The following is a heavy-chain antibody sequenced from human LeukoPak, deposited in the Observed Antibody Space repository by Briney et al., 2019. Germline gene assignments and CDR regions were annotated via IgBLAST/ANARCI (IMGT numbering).Heavy chain of an antibody. J-gene: IGHJ4*02. D-gene: IGHD4-17*01. CDR1: GFSLNNAW. CDR2: IKTKVNGGTT. Sequence: GGSLRLTCAASGFSLNNAWMSWVRQAPGKGLEWVGRIKTKVNGGTTDFAAPVQGRFTISRDDSKNTLYLQMNSLKTEDTALYYCTTGVSTVTTNFDYWGQGTLVTVSS. V-gene: IGHV3-15*01. CDR3: TTGVSTVTTNFDY.